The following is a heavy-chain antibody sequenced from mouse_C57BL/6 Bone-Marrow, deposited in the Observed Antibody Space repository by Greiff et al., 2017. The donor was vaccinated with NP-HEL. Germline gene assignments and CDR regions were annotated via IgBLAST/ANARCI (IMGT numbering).Heavy chain of an antibody. CDR3: ARHGSSSAWFAD. CDR1: GYAFSSSW. J-gene: IGHJ3*01. Sequence: QVQLQQSGPELVKPGASVKISCKASGYAFSSSWMNWVKQRPGKGLEWIGRIYPGDGDTNYNGKFKGKATLTADKSSSTAYMQLSSLTSEDSAVYFCARHGSSSAWFADWGQGTLVTVSA. D-gene: IGHD1-1*01. V-gene: IGHV1-82*01. CDR2: IYPGDGDT.